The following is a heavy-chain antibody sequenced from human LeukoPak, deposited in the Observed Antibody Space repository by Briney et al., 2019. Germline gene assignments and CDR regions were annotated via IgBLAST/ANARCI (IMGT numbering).Heavy chain of an antibody. Sequence: SGQTLAHPTPALTLTCTFSGFSRSTRGVGVGWIRQPPVKALEWLALIHWDEDKVYSPSLKSRLTITKDTSKNQVVLTMTHMDPVDTATYYCAHRGSYYDFWSGYSGDDWFDPWGQGTLVTVSS. V-gene: IGHV2-5*02. CDR1: GFSRSTRGVG. D-gene: IGHD3-3*01. J-gene: IGHJ5*02. CDR3: AHRGSYYDFWSGYSGDDWFDP. CDR2: IHWDEDK.